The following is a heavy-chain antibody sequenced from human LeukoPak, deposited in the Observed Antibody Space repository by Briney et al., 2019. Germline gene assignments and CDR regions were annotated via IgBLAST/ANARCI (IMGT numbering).Heavy chain of an antibody. D-gene: IGHD6-13*01. CDR1: GFTLSSYA. V-gene: IGHV3-23*01. J-gene: IGHJ4*02. CDR3: AKDPDSSSWFYVY. CDR2: ISGSGGST. Sequence: GGSLRLSCAASGFTLSSYAMSWVRQAPGKGLEWVSAISGSGGSTYYADSVKGRFTISRDNSKNTLYLQMNSLRAEDTAVYYCAKDPDSSSWFYVYWGQGTLVTVSS.